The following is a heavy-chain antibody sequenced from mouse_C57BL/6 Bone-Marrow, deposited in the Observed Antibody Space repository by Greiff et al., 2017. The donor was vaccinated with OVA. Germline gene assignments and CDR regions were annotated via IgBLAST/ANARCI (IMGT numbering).Heavy chain of an antibody. J-gene: IGHJ3*01. D-gene: IGHD2-3*01. Sequence: VQLQQPGAELVKPGASVKLSCKASGYTFTSYWMHWVKQRPGQGLEWIGMIHPNSGSTNYNEKFKSKATLTVDKSSNTAYMQLSSLTSEDSAVYDCAGYDGYYWFDYWGQGTLVTVSA. CDR3: AGYDGYYWFDY. V-gene: IGHV1-64*01. CDR1: GYTFTSYW. CDR2: IHPNSGST.